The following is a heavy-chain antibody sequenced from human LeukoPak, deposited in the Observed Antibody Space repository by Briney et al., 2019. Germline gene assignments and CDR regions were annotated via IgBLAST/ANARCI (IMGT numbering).Heavy chain of an antibody. CDR1: GYTFTSYD. D-gene: IGHD6-13*01. CDR2: MNPNSGNT. CDR3: ARAPAAAGTLDP. J-gene: IGHJ5*02. Sequence: ASVKVSCKAAGYTFTSYDINWVRQATGQGLEWMGWMNPNSGNTGYAQKFQGRVTITRNTSISTAYMELSSLRSEDTAVYYCARAPAAAGTLDPWGQGTLVTVSS. V-gene: IGHV1-8*03.